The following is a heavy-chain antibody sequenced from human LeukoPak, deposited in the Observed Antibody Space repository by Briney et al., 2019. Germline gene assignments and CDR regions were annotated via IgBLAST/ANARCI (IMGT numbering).Heavy chain of an antibody. D-gene: IGHD1-26*01. J-gene: IGHJ4*02. Sequence: GGSLRLSCGAYGFTFSSYAMNWVRQAPGKGLEWVSTISGGGGSTYYADSVKGRFTISRDNSKNTLYLQVNSLRAEDTAVYYCAKGGKWDVTPFDYWGQGTLVTVSS. V-gene: IGHV3-23*01. CDR2: ISGGGGST. CDR1: GFTFSSYA. CDR3: AKGGKWDVTPFDY.